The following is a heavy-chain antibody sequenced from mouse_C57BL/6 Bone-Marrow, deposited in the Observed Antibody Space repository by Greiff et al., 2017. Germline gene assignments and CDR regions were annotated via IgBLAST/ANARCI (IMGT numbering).Heavy chain of an antibody. V-gene: IGHV5-12*01. Sequence: EVQGVESGGGLVQPGGSLKLSCAASGFTFSDYYMSWVRQTPEKRLEWVAYISHGGGSTYYPDTVKGRFTISRDNAKNTLYLQMSRRKSEDTAMYYCARPGLYYYGSRGYFEVWGTGTTVTVSS. CDR3: ARPGLYYYGSRGYFEV. CDR2: ISHGGGST. D-gene: IGHD1-1*01. J-gene: IGHJ1*03. CDR1: GFTFSDYY.